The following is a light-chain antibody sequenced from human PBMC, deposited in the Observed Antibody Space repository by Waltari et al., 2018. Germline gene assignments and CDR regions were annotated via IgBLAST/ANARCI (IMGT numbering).Light chain of an antibody. V-gene: IGKV2-40*01. CDR3: IQSIAFPWT. J-gene: IGKJ1*01. CDR1: QSLLYSNGNTY. Sequence: IVMTQTPLSLPITPGEPASISCRSSQSLLYSNGNTYLYWYLQKPGQSPQLLIYGGSNRASGVPDRFSGSGSGTDFTLKISKVEAEDVGVYYCIQSIAFPWTFGQGTMVEIK. CDR2: GGS.